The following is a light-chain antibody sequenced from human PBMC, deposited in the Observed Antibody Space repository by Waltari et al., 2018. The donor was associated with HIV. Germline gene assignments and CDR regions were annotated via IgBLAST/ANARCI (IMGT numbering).Light chain of an antibody. CDR1: SSNIGGNY. CDR3: AAWDDSLSGVL. J-gene: IGLJ3*02. CDR2: RNN. V-gene: IGLV1-47*01. Sequence: QSVLTQPPSASGAPGQRVTMSCSGSSSNIGGNYVYWYQHLPGSAPKLLISRNNNRPSGVPDRLSGSKSGTSASLAISGLRSEDEADYYCAAWDDSLSGVLFGGGTKLTVL.